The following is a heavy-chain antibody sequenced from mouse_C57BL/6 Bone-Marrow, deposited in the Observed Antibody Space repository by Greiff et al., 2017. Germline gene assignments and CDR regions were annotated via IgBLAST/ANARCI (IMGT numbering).Heavy chain of an antibody. J-gene: IGHJ3*01. Sequence: VQLQQSGAELVRPGTSVKMSCKASGYTFTNYWIGWANQRPGHGLEWIGDIYPGGGYTNYNEKFKGKATLTADKSSSTAYMQFSSLTSEDSAIYYCALTMVTSWFAYWGQGTLVTVSA. CDR1: GYTFTNYW. CDR2: IYPGGGYT. CDR3: ALTMVTSWFAY. D-gene: IGHD2-2*01. V-gene: IGHV1-63*01.